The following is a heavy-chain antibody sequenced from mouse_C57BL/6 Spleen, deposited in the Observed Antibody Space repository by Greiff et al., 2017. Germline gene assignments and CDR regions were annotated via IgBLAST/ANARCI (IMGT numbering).Heavy chain of an antibody. V-gene: IGHV1-39*01. CDR3: AREDSSDFWFEY. D-gene: IGHD3-2*02. Sequence: EVKVVESGPELVKPGASVKLSCKASGYSFTDYNMNWVKQSHGKSLEWIGVINPNNGTNSYNEKFQGKATLTVDQSSSTAYMQLNSLTSEDSAVYYCAREDSSDFWFEYWGQGTPVTVS. CDR2: INPNNGTN. J-gene: IGHJ3*01. CDR1: GYSFTDYN.